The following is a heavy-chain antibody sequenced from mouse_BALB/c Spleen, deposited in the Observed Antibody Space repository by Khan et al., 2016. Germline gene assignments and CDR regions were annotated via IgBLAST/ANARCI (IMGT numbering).Heavy chain of an antibody. CDR2: IDPDNDDT. CDR3: TALPGTGFTY. Sequence: VQLQQSGAELVRSGASVKLSCTASGFNIKHYYMHWVKQRPEQGLEWIGWIDPDNDDTKYAPKFQGKATMTADTSSNTAYLQFSSLTSEDTAVYYCTALPGTGFTYWGQGTLVTVSA. J-gene: IGHJ3*01. CDR1: GFNIKHYY. V-gene: IGHV14-4*02. D-gene: IGHD4-1*01.